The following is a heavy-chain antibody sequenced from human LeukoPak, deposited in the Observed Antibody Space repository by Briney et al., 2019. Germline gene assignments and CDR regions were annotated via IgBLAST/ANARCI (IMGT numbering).Heavy chain of an antibody. CDR1: GFTFSSYW. D-gene: IGHD3-22*01. CDR2: IKQGGSEK. Sequence: GGSLRLSCAASGFTFSSYWMSWVRQAPGKGLEWVDNIKQGGSEKYYVDSVKGRFTISRDNAKNSLYLQMNSLRAEDTAVYHCARGDDSGYYDYFDYWGQGALVTVSS. J-gene: IGHJ4*02. V-gene: IGHV3-7*03. CDR3: ARGDDSGYYDYFDY.